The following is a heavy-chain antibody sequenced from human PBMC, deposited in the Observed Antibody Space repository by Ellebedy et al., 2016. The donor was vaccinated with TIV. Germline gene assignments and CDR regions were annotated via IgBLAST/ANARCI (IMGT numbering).Heavy chain of an antibody. CDR2: ISSSGSTI. J-gene: IGHJ6*02. Sequence: GGSLRLSCAASGFTFSDYYMSWIRQAPGKGLEWVSYISSSGSTIYYADSVKGRFTISRDNAKNSLYLQMNSLRAEDTAVYYCASYGSGSSIYYSYGMDVWGQGTTATVSS. CDR1: GFTFSDYY. D-gene: IGHD3-10*01. V-gene: IGHV3-11*01. CDR3: ASYGSGSSIYYSYGMDV.